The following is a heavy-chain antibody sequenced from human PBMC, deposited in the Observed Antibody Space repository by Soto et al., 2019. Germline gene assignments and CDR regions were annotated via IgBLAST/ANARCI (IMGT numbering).Heavy chain of an antibody. D-gene: IGHD6-13*01. CDR1: GDSIRSSSY. V-gene: IGHV4-39*01. CDR2: IYSTGNT. CDR3: RRSSRYSTDV. Sequence: PSETLSLTCTVSGDSIRSSSYWGWIRQPPGKGLEWIGSIYSTGNTYYNPSLNSQVTISVDTSKNHFSLNVISVTAADTAVYYCRRSSRYSTDVWGQGTTVTVSS. J-gene: IGHJ6*02.